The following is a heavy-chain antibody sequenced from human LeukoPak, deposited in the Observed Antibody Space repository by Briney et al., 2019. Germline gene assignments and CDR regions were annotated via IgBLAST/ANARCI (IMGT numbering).Heavy chain of an antibody. Sequence: GASVKVFCKASGYTFTGYYMHWVRQAPGQGLEWMGRINPNSGGTNYAQKFQGRVTMTRDTSISTAYMELSRLRSDDTAVYYCARADEWLVLFDYWGQGTLVTVSS. V-gene: IGHV1-2*06. CDR3: ARADEWLVLFDY. CDR1: GYTFTGYY. D-gene: IGHD6-19*01. CDR2: INPNSGGT. J-gene: IGHJ4*02.